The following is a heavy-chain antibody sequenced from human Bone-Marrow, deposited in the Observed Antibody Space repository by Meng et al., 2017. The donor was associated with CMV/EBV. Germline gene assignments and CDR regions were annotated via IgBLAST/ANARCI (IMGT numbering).Heavy chain of an antibody. Sequence: GESLKISCKASGYTFTGYDINWVRQATGQGLEWMGWMNPNSGNTGYAQKFQGRVTMTRDTSTSTVYMELSSLRSEDTAVYYCARDMGNCSSTSCKTSYYYYGMDVWGQGTTVTVSS. V-gene: IGHV1-8*01. CDR3: ARDMGNCSSTSCKTSYYYYGMDV. J-gene: IGHJ6*02. CDR1: GYTFTGYD. D-gene: IGHD2-2*01. CDR2: MNPNSGNT.